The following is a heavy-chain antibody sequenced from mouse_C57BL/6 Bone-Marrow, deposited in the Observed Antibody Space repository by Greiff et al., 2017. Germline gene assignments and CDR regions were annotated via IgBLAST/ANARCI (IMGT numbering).Heavy chain of an antibody. J-gene: IGHJ2*01. D-gene: IGHD2-3*01. V-gene: IGHV14-3*01. CDR1: GFNIKNTY. CDR3: ARAHFYDGYYGYFDY. Sequence: EVKVVESVAELVRPGASVKLSCTASGFNIKNTYMHWVKQRPEQGLEWIGRIDPANGNTKYAPKFQGKATITADTSSNTAYLQLSGLTSEDTAIYYCARAHFYDGYYGYFDYWGQGTTLTVSS. CDR2: IDPANGNT.